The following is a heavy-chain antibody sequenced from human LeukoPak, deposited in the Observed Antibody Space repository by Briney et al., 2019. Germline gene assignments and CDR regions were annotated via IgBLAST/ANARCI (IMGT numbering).Heavy chain of an antibody. D-gene: IGHD1-26*01. J-gene: IGHJ3*02. Sequence: ASVKVSCKASGYTFTGYYMHWVRQAPGQGGEWMGWINPNSGGTNYAQKFQGRVTMTRDTSISTAYMELSRLRSDDTALYHCASGRWEPYDAFDIWGQGTMVTVSS. CDR2: INPNSGGT. V-gene: IGHV1-2*02. CDR1: GYTFTGYY. CDR3: ASGRWEPYDAFDI.